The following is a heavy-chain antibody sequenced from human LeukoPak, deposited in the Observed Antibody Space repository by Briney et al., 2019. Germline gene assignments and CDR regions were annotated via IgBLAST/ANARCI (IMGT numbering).Heavy chain of an antibody. J-gene: IGHJ4*02. Sequence: GGSLRLSCAASGFTVSSSPINWVRQAPGRGLEWVSSISSSSSYIYYADSVKGRFTISRDNAKNSLYLQMNSVRAEDTAVYYCARTFWSGNGYYFEYWGQGSLVTVSS. V-gene: IGHV3-21*01. CDR3: ARTFWSGNGYYFEY. CDR2: ISSSSSYI. D-gene: IGHD3-3*01. CDR1: GFTVSSSP.